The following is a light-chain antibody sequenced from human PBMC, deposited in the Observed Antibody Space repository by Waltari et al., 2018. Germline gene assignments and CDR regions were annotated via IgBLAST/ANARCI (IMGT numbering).Light chain of an antibody. V-gene: IGKV3-15*01. Sequence: EIVMTQSPATLSVSPGERATLSCRASQSVSSNLAWYQQKPGQAPRLLIYGASTRATGIPVIFSSSGSGTSFTLTILTLHSLDFAVYSCQQYHHCPHLLSLTFGRGTKVEIK. J-gene: IGKJ4*01. CDR1: QSVSSN. CDR3: QQYHHCPHLLSLT. CDR2: GAS.